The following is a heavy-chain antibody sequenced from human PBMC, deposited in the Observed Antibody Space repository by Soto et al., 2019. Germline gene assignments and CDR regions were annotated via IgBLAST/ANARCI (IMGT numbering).Heavy chain of an antibody. CDR2: ISGSGGST. V-gene: IGHV3-23*01. J-gene: IGHJ6*02. CDR1: GFTFSSYA. Sequence: GSLRLSCAASGFTFSSYAMSWVRQAPGKGLEWVSAISGSGGSTYYADSVKGRFTISRDNSKNTLYLQMNSLRAEDTAVYYCAKDWNDVFYYYYGMDVWGQGTTVTVSS. D-gene: IGHD1-1*01. CDR3: AKDWNDVFYYYYGMDV.